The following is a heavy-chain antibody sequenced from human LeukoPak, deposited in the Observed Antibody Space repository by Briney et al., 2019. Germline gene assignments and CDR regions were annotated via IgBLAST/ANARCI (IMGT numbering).Heavy chain of an antibody. CDR2: IKQDGSEK. CDR1: GLTFSSYW. CDR3: ARLHSGFDY. D-gene: IGHD1-26*01. V-gene: IGHV3-7*01. Sequence: PGGSLRLSCVASGLTFSSYWMSWVRKAPGKGLEWVANIKQDGSEKYYVDSVKGRFTISRDNAKNSLYLQMSSLRAEDTAVYYCARLHSGFDYWGQGTLVTVSS. J-gene: IGHJ4*02.